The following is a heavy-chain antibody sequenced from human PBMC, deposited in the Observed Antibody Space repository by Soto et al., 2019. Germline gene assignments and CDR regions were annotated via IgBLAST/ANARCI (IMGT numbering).Heavy chain of an antibody. V-gene: IGHV1-18*04. CDR1: GYTFTSYG. CDR2: ISTHNGNT. J-gene: IGHJ5*02. Sequence: ASVKVSCKASGYTFTSYGLTWVRQAPGQGPEWMGWISTHNGNTNYAQKFQDRVTMTRDTSTGTAYMELRSLGSDDTALYYCARFPVAPGASWFDPGGQGTLVTVSS. D-gene: IGHD2-2*01. CDR3: ARFPVAPGASWFDP.